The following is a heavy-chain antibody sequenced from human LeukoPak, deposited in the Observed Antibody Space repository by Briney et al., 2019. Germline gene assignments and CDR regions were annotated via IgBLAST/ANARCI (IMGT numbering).Heavy chain of an antibody. CDR2: IYPSGST. J-gene: IGHJ3*02. Sequence: SETLSPTCTVSGASISSYYWSWIRQPAGKGLEWIGRIYPSGSTDYNPSLKSRVTMSADTSKNQFSLKLTSVTAADTAVYYCARHNYDDYVFDIWGQGTKVTVSS. D-gene: IGHD4-17*01. CDR3: ARHNYDDYVFDI. CDR1: GASISSYY. V-gene: IGHV4-4*07.